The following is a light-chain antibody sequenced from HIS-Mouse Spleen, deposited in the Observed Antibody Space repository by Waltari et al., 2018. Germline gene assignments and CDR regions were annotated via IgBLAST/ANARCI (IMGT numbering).Light chain of an antibody. CDR1: QGISSY. CDR3: QQYGSSPWT. CDR2: AAS. Sequence: AIRMTQSPSSLSASTGDRVTITCRASQGISSYLAWYQQKPGKAPKLLIYAASTLQSGVPSRFSGSGSGTDFTLTISCLQSEDFAVYYCQQYGSSPWTFGQGTKVEIK. V-gene: IGKV1-8*01. J-gene: IGKJ1*01.